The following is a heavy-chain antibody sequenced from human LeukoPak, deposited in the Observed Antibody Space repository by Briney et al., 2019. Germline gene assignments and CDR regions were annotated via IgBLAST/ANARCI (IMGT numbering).Heavy chain of an antibody. Sequence: PGESLRLSCRASGFIFSSYALNWVRRAPGKGLEWVSSISSRGTNIYYADSVKGRFTVSRDSARNSVYLQMNSLRVEDTAVYYCARDPLRYLRVGHYDYWGQGTLVAVSS. J-gene: IGHJ4*02. D-gene: IGHD3-9*01. CDR3: ARDPLRYLRVGHYDY. CDR2: ISSRGTNI. V-gene: IGHV3-21*01. CDR1: GFIFSSYA.